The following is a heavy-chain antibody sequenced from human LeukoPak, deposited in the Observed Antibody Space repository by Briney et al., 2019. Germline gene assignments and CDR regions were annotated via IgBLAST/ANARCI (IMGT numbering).Heavy chain of an antibody. CDR2: INHSGST. V-gene: IGHV4-34*01. CDR1: GGSFSGYY. Sequence: KPSETLSLTCAVYGGSFSGYYWSWIRQPPGKGLEWIGKINHSGSTNYNPSLKSRVTISVDTSKNQFSLKLSSVTAADTAVYYCASPQYYYGSGSSNFDYWGQGTLVTVSS. CDR3: ASPQYYYGSGSSNFDY. J-gene: IGHJ4*02. D-gene: IGHD3-10*01.